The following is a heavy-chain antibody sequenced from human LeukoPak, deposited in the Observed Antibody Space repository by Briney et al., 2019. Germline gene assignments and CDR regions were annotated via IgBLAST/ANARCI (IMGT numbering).Heavy chain of an antibody. CDR2: IYYSGST. V-gene: IGHV4-59*08. CDR3: ARLVTMVRGVIRRGYYFDY. Sequence: SETLSLTCTVSGGSISSYYWSWIRQPPGKGLEWIGYIYYSGSTNYNPSLESRVTISVDTSKSQFSLKLSSVTAADTAVYYCARLVTMVRGVIRRGYYFDYWGQGTLVTVSS. CDR1: GGSISSYY. J-gene: IGHJ4*02. D-gene: IGHD3-10*01.